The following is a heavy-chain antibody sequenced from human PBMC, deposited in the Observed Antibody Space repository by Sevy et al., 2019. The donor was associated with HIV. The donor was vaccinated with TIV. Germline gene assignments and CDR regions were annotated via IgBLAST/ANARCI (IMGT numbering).Heavy chain of an antibody. CDR2: INQSGST. J-gene: IGHJ6*02. D-gene: IGHD3-22*01. Sequence: SETLSLTCTVYGESFSNDYWSWIHQPPGKGLEWIGEINQSGSTNYNASLMSRITISVDTSKKHFTLRLNFVTAADTAVYYCARGPYYYESINPKLYYYYGMDVWGQGTTVTVSS. CDR3: ARGPYYYESINPKLYYYYGMDV. V-gene: IGHV4-34*01. CDR1: GESFSNDY.